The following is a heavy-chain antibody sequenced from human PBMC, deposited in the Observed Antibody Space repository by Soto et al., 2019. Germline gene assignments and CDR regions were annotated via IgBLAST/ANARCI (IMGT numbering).Heavy chain of an antibody. D-gene: IGHD3-3*01. J-gene: IGHJ6*02. CDR1: GYTFTSYD. Sequence: QVQLVQSGAEVKKPGASVKVSCKASGYTFTSYDINWVRQATGQGLEWMGWMNPNSGNTGYAKKFQGRVTMTRNTSISTAYMELSSLRSEDTAVYYCARARLRFLEWLAYYYDGRDVWGQGTTVTVSS. V-gene: IGHV1-8*01. CDR3: ARARLRFLEWLAYYYDGRDV. CDR2: MNPNSGNT.